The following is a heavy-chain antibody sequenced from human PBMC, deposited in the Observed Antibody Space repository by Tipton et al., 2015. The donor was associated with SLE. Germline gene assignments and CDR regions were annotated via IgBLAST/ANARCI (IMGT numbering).Heavy chain of an antibody. Sequence: FTISRDNAKNSLYLQMNSLRAEDTAVYYCAKEGSTTWWGQGTLVTVSS. V-gene: IGHV3-11*01. J-gene: IGHJ4*02. CDR3: AKEGSTTW. D-gene: IGHD2-2*01.